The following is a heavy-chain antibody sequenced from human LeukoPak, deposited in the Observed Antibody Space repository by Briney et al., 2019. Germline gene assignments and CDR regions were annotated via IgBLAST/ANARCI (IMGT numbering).Heavy chain of an antibody. D-gene: IGHD1-26*01. CDR1: GFTFSSYE. CDR3: ARDRKGATPFRGRINDAFDI. Sequence: GSLRLSCAASGFTFSSYEMNWVRQAPGKGLEWIGSIYYPGNTYYNPSLKSRVTISVDTSKNQFSLKLSSVTAADTAVYYCARDRKGATPFRGRINDAFDIWGQGTMVTVSS. V-gene: IGHV4-39*07. J-gene: IGHJ3*02. CDR2: IYYPGNT.